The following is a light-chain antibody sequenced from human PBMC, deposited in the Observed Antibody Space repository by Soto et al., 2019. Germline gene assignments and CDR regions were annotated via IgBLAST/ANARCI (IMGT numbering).Light chain of an antibody. V-gene: IGLV2-14*01. J-gene: IGLJ1*01. CDR3: SSHTSGSTRV. Sequence: QSALTQPASVSGSPGQSIAISCTGTSGDVGGYDYVSWYQQHPDKAPNLMIYEVTKRPSWVSNRFSGSKSGNTASLTISGLQPEDEADYYCSSHTSGSTRVFGSGTKLTVL. CDR2: EVT. CDR1: SGDVGGYDY.